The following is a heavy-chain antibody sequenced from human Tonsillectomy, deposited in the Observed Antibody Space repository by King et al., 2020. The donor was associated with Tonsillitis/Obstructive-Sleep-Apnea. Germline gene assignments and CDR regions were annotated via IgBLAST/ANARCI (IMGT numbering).Heavy chain of an antibody. V-gene: IGHV3-7*03. CDR1: GFTFSNYW. CDR2: IKQDGSEK. J-gene: IGHJ4*02. Sequence: VQLVESGGGLVQPGGSLRLSCAASGFTFSNYWMTWVRQAPGKGLEWVAIIKQDGSEKYYVDSVKGRFTISRDNAKNSLYLQMNSLRAEDTAVYYCARGPDLSSGWSSFDYWGQGTLVTVSS. CDR3: ARGPDLSSGWSSFDY. D-gene: IGHD6-19*01.